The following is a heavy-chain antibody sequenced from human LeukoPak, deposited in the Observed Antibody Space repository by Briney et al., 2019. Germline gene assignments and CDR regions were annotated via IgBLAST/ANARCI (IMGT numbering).Heavy chain of an antibody. Sequence: GGSLRLSCAASGFTFSSYWMHWVRQAPGKGLVWVSRIINDGSSTDYADSVKGRFTISRDNANNSLYLQMDSLRAEDTAVYYCAKDVRSDYFDYWGQGTLVTVSS. CDR3: AKDVRSDYFDY. CDR2: IINDGSST. J-gene: IGHJ4*02. CDR1: GFTFSSYW. V-gene: IGHV3-74*01.